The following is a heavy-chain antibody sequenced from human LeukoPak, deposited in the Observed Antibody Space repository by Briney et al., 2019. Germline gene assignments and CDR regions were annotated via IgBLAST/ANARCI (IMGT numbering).Heavy chain of an antibody. J-gene: IGHJ4*02. Sequence: GASVKVSCKASGYTFSSYGISWVQQAPGQGLEWMGWISGYNGNTNYAQKLQGRVTMTTDTSTSTAYMELRSLRSDDTAVYYCARDVSGWSYFDYWGQGTLVTVSS. V-gene: IGHV1-18*04. CDR1: GYTFSSYG. CDR2: ISGYNGNT. CDR3: ARDVSGWSYFDY. D-gene: IGHD6-19*01.